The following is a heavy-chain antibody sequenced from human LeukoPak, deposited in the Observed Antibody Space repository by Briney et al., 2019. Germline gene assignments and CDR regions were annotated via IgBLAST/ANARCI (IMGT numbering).Heavy chain of an antibody. D-gene: IGHD6-13*01. CDR3: ARDLSSSSWFRRGAFDY. J-gene: IGHJ4*02. CDR1: GFTFSSYS. V-gene: IGHV3-21*01. Sequence: GGSLRLSCAASGFTFSSYSMNWVRQAPGKGLEWVSSISSSSSYIYYADSVKGRFTISRDNAKNSLYLQMNSLRAEDTAVYYCARDLSSSSWFRRGAFDYWGQGTLVTVPS. CDR2: ISSSSSYI.